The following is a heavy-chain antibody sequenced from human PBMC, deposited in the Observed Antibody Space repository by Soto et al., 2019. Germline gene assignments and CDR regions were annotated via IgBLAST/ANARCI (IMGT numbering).Heavy chain of an antibody. J-gene: IGHJ4*02. CDR2: TIPAFGTA. D-gene: IGHD1-1*01. V-gene: IGHV1-69*01. CDR1: GAGDTFSNYG. Sequence: QVHLVQSGAEVKSPGSAVKVSCKVSGAGDTFSNYGLNWMRQAPGQGLEWMGGTIPAFGTANYAQKFQGRVTITADPSTTTAYMERSSLRSAAPAVYYCWRHDKPALPPLDSWGQGTLVSVSS. CDR3: WRHDKPALPPLDS.